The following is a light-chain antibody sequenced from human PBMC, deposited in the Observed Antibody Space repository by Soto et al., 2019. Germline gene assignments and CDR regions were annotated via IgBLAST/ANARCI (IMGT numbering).Light chain of an antibody. CDR1: SSDVGGYNY. J-gene: IGLJ2*01. V-gene: IGLV2-14*01. CDR3: SSYISTDNYVI. Sequence: QSALTQPASVSGSPGQSITISCTGTSSDVGGYNYVSWYQQHPGKAPKLMIYEVSNRPSGVSNRFSGSKSGNTASLTISGLQAEDEADYYCSSYISTDNYVIFGGGTKLTVL. CDR2: EVS.